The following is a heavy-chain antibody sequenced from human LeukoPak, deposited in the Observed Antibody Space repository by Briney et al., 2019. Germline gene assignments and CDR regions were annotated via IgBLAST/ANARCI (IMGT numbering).Heavy chain of an antibody. J-gene: IGHJ6*02. CDR1: GYTLTELS. CDR2: FDPEDGET. CDR3: ATMPAAIGLYDYYYGMDV. D-gene: IGHD2-2*02. Sequence: ASVKVSCKVSGYTLTELSMHWVRQAPGKGLEWMGGFDPEDGETIYAQKFQGRVTMTEDTSTDTAYMELSCLRSEDTAVYYCATMPAAIGLYDYYYGMDVWGQGTTVTVSS. V-gene: IGHV1-24*01.